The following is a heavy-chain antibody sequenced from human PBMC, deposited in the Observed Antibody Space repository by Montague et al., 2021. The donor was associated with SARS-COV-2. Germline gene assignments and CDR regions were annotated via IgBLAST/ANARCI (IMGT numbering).Heavy chain of an antibody. J-gene: IGHJ4*02. D-gene: IGHD4-23*01. CDR1: GFSLSTSGEG. CDR3: AHKVKWELYYFDY. Sequence: PALVKPTQTLTLTCTVSGFSLSTSGEGVGWIRQPPGKALEWLALIFWDDDKRYSPSLKNRVTITKDTSKNQVVLRMTNMDPLDTATYYCAHKVKWELYYFDYWGQGTLVTDSS. CDR2: IFWDDDK. V-gene: IGHV2-5*02.